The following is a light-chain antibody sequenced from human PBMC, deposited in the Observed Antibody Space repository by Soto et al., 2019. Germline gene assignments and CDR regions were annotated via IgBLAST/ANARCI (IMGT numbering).Light chain of an antibody. CDR3: LLSCSGARGV. Sequence: QAVVTQEPSLTVSPGGTVTLTCGSSTGAVTSGHYPYWFQQKPGQAPRTLIYDTSNKHSWTPAQFSGSLLGGKAALTLSGAQPEDEAEYYCLLSCSGARGVFGGGTKLTVL. CDR1: TGAVTSGHY. V-gene: IGLV7-46*01. J-gene: IGLJ2*01. CDR2: DTS.